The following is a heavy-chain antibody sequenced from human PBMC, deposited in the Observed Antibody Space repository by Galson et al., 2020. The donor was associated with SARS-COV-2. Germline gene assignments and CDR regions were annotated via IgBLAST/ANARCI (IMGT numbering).Heavy chain of an antibody. CDR3: ARGVRWLRSLDY. CDR2: INHSGST. J-gene: IGHJ4*02. Sequence: SQASETLSLTCAVYGGSFSGYYWSWIRQPPGKGLEWIGEINHSGSTNYNPSLKSRVTISVDTSKNQFSLKLSSVTAADTAVYYCARGVRWLRSLDYWGQGTLVTVSS. V-gene: IGHV4-34*01. CDR1: GGSFSGYY. D-gene: IGHD3-22*01.